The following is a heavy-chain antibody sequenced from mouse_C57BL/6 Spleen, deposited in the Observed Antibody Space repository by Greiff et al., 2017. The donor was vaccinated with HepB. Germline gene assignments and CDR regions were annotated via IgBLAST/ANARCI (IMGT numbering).Heavy chain of an antibody. CDR2: ISSGGSYT. D-gene: IGHD1-1*01. CDR3: ARHYWYGSSYYAMDY. V-gene: IGHV5-6*01. J-gene: IGHJ4*01. CDR1: GFTFSSYG. Sequence: EVQLVESGGDLVKPGGSLKLSCAASGFTFSSYGMSWVRQTPDKRLEWVATISSGGSYTYYPDSVKGRFTISRDNAKNNLYRQMSSLKSEDTAMYYCARHYWYGSSYYAMDYWGQGTSVTVSS.